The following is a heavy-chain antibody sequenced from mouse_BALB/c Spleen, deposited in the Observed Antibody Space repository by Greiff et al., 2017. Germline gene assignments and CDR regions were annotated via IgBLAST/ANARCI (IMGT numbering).Heavy chain of an antibody. Sequence: EVQGVESGAELVKPGASVKLSCTASGFNIKDTYMHWVKQRPEQGLEWIGRIDPANGNTKYDPKFQGKATITADTSSNTAYLQLSSLTSEDTAVYYCARSGYYGNYWYFDVWGAGTTVTVSS. CDR3: ARSGYYGNYWYFDV. J-gene: IGHJ1*01. D-gene: IGHD2-1*01. CDR1: GFNIKDTY. CDR2: IDPANGNT. V-gene: IGHV14-3*02.